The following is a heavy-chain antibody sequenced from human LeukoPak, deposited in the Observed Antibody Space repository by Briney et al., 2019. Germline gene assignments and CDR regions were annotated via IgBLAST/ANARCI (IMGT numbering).Heavy chain of an antibody. D-gene: IGHD3-10*01. J-gene: IGHJ4*02. CDR2: IHQDGSEK. V-gene: IGHV3-7*01. CDR1: GFSFSSYW. CDR3: ARDSRGRGYFDY. Sequence: GGSLRLSCAASGFSFSSYWMTWVRQAPGKGLEWVANIHQDGSEKYYVDSVKGRFTISRDNAKNSLYLQMNSLRAEDTAVYYCARDSRGRGYFDYWGQGTLVTVSS.